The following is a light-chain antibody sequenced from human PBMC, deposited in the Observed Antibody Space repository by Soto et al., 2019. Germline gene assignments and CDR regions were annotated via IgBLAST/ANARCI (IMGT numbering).Light chain of an antibody. V-gene: IGLV1-51*01. CDR2: DND. J-gene: IGLJ1*01. Sequence: QSVLTQPPSVSAAPGEKVTISCSGSSSNIGNNYVSWYQHLPGTAPELLIYDNDKRPSGIPDRFSGSKSGTSATLGITGLKTGDEADYYCGKWESSRSADVCGTGTKLTVL. CDR3: GKWESSRSADV. CDR1: SSNIGNNY.